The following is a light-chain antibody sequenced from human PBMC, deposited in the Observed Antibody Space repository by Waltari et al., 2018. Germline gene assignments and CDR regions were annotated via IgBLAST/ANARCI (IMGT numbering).Light chain of an antibody. CDR1: QNINNK. V-gene: IGKV1-39*01. CDR2: SAS. J-gene: IGKJ3*01. CDR3: QESYSAPFT. Sequence: DIQMTQSPSSLSASVGDRVTITCRTSQNINNKLNWYQHKPGKAPHLLISSASTLQTGVPSRFSGGRSGTDFTLTIDSLQPEDFATYYCQESYSAPFTFGPGTKVDV.